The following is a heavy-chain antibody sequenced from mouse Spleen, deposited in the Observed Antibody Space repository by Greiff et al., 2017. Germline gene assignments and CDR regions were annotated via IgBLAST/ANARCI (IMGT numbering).Heavy chain of an antibody. Sequence: QVQLQQSGPELVKPGASVKISCKASGYAFSSSWMNWVKQRPGKGLEWIGRIYPGDGDTNYNGKFKRKATLTADKSSSTAYMQLSSLTSEDSAVYFCARGIITTVVADYATDYWGQGTSVTVSS. CDR1: GYAFSSSW. V-gene: IGHV1-82*01. D-gene: IGHD1-1*01. CDR3: ARGIITTVVADYATDY. CDR2: IYPGDGDT. J-gene: IGHJ4*01.